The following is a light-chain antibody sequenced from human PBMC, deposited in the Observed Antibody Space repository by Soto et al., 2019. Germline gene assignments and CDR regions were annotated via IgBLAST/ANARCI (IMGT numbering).Light chain of an antibody. CDR3: QQRSNWLFT. Sequence: EIVLTQSPATLSLSPGERATLSCRASQSVSSYLAWYQQKPGQAPRLLIYDASNKATGIPARFSGSGSGTDFTLTISSLEREDFAVYYCQQRSNWLFTFGGGTKVEIK. CDR1: QSVSSY. CDR2: DAS. J-gene: IGKJ4*01. V-gene: IGKV3-11*01.